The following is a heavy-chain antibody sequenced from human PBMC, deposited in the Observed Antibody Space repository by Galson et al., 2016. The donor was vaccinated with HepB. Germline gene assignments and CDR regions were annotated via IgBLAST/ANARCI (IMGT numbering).Heavy chain of an antibody. CDR1: GFTFNSYA. CDR3: ARERPYSVNYHRALDL. V-gene: IGHV3-23*01. Sequence: SLRLSCAASGFTFNSYAMSWVRQAPGKGLEWVSAISGSGRTTFYADSAKGPITIARDNSENTLSLQMNTLSADDTAVYFCARERPYSVNYHRALDLWGQGTTVTVSS. D-gene: IGHD4-11*01. CDR2: ISGSGRTT. J-gene: IGHJ3*01.